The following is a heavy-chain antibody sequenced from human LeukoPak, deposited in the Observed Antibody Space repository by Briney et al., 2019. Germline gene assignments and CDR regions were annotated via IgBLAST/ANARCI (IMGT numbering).Heavy chain of an antibody. V-gene: IGHV3-9*01. CDR2: ISWNTGNK. CDR3: VKGTTFDAFDM. D-gene: IGHD3-16*01. J-gene: IGHJ3*02. Sequence: GGSLRLSCAPAGFIFDNYAMHWVRQAPGKGLEWVSRISWNTGNKDYADSVKGRFTISRDNDKNSLFLQMNSLRPEDTALYYCVKGTTFDAFDMWGQGTMVIVFS. CDR1: GFIFDNYA.